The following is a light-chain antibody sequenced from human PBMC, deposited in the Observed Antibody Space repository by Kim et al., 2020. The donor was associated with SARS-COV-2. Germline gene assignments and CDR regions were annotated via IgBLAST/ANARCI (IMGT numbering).Light chain of an antibody. Sequence: DIQMTQSPSSLSASVGDRVTITCQASQDISNYLNWYQQKPGKAPKLLIYDVFNLETGVPSRFSGSGSGTDFTFTISSLQPEDIATYYCQQYDNLPLTFGGGTKVDIK. CDR3: QQYDNLPLT. CDR2: DVF. J-gene: IGKJ4*01. CDR1: QDISNY. V-gene: IGKV1-33*01.